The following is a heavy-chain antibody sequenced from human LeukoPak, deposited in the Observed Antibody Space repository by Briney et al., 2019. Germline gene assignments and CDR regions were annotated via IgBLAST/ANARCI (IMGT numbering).Heavy chain of an antibody. CDR3: ARWSNSIFGVVIAHDY. V-gene: IGHV1-18*04. J-gene: IGHJ4*02. CDR1: GYTFTGYY. CDR2: ISAYNGNT. D-gene: IGHD3-3*02. Sequence: GASVKVSCKASGYTFTGYYMHWVRQAPGQGLEWMGWISAYNGNTNYAQKLQGRVTMTTDTSTSTAYMELRSLRSDDTAVYYCARWSNSIFGVVIAHDYWGQGTLVTVSS.